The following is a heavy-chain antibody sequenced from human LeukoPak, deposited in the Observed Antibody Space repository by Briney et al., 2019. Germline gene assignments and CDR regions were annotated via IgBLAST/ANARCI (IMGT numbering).Heavy chain of an antibody. V-gene: IGHV1-2*02. D-gene: IGHD3-3*01. CDR2: INPNSGGT. CDR1: GYTFTSYD. Sequence: ASAKVSCKASGYTFTSYDINWVRQAPGQGREWMGWINPNSGGTNYAQKFQGRVTMTRDTSISTAYMELSRLRSDDTAVYYCARASPSIFGVPNDYWGEGTLVTVSS. J-gene: IGHJ4*02. CDR3: ARASPSIFGVPNDY.